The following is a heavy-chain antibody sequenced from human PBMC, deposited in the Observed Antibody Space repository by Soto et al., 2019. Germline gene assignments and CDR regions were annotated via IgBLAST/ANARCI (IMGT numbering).Heavy chain of an antibody. CDR2: IYWNDDK. CDR3: XXXXXXXXWLVRRQVDXFDP. V-gene: IGHV2-5*01. J-gene: IGHJ5*02. D-gene: IGHD6-19*01. Sequence: QITLKESGPTLVKPTQTLTLTCTFSGFSLSTSGVGVGWIRQPPGKALEWLALIYWNDDKRYSPSLKSRLTITKDTSKNQVVLTMTNMDPVDTXTXYXXXXXXXXXWLVRRQVDXFDPWGQGTL. CDR1: GFSLSTSGVG.